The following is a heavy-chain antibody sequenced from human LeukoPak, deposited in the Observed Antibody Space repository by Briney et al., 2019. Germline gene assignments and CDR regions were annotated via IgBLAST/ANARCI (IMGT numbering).Heavy chain of an antibody. Sequence: SETLSLTCTVSGGSISSYYWSWIRQPPGKRLEWIGYIYYSGSTNYNPSLKSRVTISVDTSKNQFSLKLSSVTAADTAVYYCARDTPHCSGGSCPNYYYYYMDVWGKGTTVTVSS. V-gene: IGHV4-59*01. J-gene: IGHJ6*03. CDR1: GGSISSYY. CDR2: IYYSGST. D-gene: IGHD2-15*01. CDR3: ARDTPHCSGGSCPNYYYYYMDV.